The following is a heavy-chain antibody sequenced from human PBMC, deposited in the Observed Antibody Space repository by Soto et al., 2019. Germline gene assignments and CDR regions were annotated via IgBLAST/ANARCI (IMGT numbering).Heavy chain of an antibody. CDR3: ARGVRGPYGLDI. V-gene: IGHV3-74*01. J-gene: IGHJ3*02. D-gene: IGHD3-10*01. CDR2: INSDGSRT. Sequence: GGSLRLSCAASGFTFSSYWMHWVRQAPGKGLVWVSRINSDGSRTNYADSVKGRFTISRDNAKNTLYLQINSLRVEETAVYYCARGVRGPYGLDIWGQGTMVTVSS. CDR1: GFTFSSYW.